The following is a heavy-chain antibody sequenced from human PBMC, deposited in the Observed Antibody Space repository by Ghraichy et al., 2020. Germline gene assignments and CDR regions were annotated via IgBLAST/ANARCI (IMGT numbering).Heavy chain of an antibody. V-gene: IGHV1-46*01. Sequence: ASVKVSCKASGYTFTNYYMHWVRQAPGQGLEWLGILNPDGGSTSYAQKFQGRVTMTRDTATSTVYMELSSLRSEDTAVFYCAREYYYGSGSGGGYWGQGTLVTVSS. J-gene: IGHJ4*02. CDR1: GYTFTNYY. D-gene: IGHD3-10*01. CDR3: AREYYYGSGSGGGY. CDR2: LNPDGGST.